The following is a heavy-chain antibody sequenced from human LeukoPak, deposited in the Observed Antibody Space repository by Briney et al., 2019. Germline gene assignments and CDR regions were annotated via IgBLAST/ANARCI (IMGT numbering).Heavy chain of an antibody. CDR1: GFAFSSYS. CDR3: AREPRYCGGDCGAFDI. CDR2: IDSSSSSI. V-gene: IGHV3-48*02. D-gene: IGHD2-21*02. Sequence: PGGSLRLSCAASGFAFSSYSTNWVRQAPGKGLECVSYIDSSSSSIYYADSVKGRFTISRDNAKNSLYLQMNSLRDEDTAVYYCAREPRYCGGDCGAFDIWGQGTMVTVSS. J-gene: IGHJ3*02.